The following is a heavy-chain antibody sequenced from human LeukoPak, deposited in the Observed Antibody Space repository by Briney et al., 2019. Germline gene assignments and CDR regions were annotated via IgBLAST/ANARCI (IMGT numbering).Heavy chain of an antibody. J-gene: IGHJ6*03. V-gene: IGHV4-39*01. CDR1: GGSISSSSYY. CDR3: ARIPKKYSSGQYYYYYMDV. CDR2: IYYSGST. Sequence: SETLSLTCTVSGGSISSSSYYWGWIRQPPGNGLEWIGSIYYSGSTYYNPSLKSRVTISVDTSKNQFSLKLSSVTAADTAVYYCARIPKKYSSGQYYYYYMDVWGKGTTVTIS. D-gene: IGHD6-19*01.